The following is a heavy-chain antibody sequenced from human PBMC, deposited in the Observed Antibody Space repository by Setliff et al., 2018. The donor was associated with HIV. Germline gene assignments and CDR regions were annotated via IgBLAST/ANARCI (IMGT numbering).Heavy chain of an antibody. CDR3: ARAPTHYFGNNKSSWPDAFDI. D-gene: IGHD3-10*01. CDR2: VYDSGST. V-gene: IGHV4-31*02. J-gene: IGHJ3*02. Sequence: SETLSLTCIVSGGYISSGGNHWSWIRQSPGKGLEWIGYVYDSGSTNYNPSLWSRVAISVDTSKNEFSLKLNSMTAADTAVYYCARAPTHYFGNNKSSWPDAFDIWGLGTMVTVSS. CDR1: GGYISSGGNH.